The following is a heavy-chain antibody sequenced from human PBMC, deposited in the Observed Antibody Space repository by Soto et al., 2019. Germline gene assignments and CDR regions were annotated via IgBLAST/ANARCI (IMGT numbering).Heavy chain of an antibody. J-gene: IGHJ4*02. Sequence: GGSLRLSCAASGFTFSRYSMNWVRQAPWKGLEWVSSISSSSSYINYADSVKGRFTISRDNARNTVYLQMNSLRAEDTAVYYCANSYYGDYGHRLLFDYCGQGTLVTVFS. CDR3: ANSYYGDYGHRLLFDY. CDR1: GFTFSRYS. V-gene: IGHV3-21*04. D-gene: IGHD4-17*01. CDR2: ISSSSSYI.